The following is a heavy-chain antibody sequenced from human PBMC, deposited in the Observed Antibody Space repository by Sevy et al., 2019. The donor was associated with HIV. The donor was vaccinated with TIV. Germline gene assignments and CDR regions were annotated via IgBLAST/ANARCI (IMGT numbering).Heavy chain of an antibody. D-gene: IGHD6-13*01. CDR3: ARRLAAAGGGNEYFQP. CDR1: GGSINNKAYY. CDR2: MSYSGNS. J-gene: IGHJ1*01. V-gene: IGHV4-39*01. Sequence: SETLSLTCTVSGGSINNKAYYWAWIRQPPGKGLEWIGSMSYSGNSYYNPSLNCRVTLSLDTSKNQFSLRLTFVTAAATAVYYCARRLAAAGGGNEYFQPWGQGTLVTVSS.